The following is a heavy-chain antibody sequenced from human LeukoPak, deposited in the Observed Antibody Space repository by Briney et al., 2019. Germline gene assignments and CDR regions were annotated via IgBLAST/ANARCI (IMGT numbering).Heavy chain of an antibody. CDR3: ARRYYYDSSGYYLAHDAFDI. CDR2: IYPGDSET. J-gene: IGHJ3*02. Sequence: HGESLKISCKGSGYSFTSRWIGWVRQMPGKGLEWMGIIYPGDSETRYSPSFQGQVTISADKSISTAYLQWSSLKASDTAMYYCARRYYYDSSGYYLAHDAFDIWGQGTMVTVSS. D-gene: IGHD3-22*01. CDR1: GYSFTSRW. V-gene: IGHV5-51*01.